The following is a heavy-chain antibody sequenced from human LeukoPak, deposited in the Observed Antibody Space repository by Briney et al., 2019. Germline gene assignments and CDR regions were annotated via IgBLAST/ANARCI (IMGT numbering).Heavy chain of an antibody. CDR1: GYTFTSYG. Sequence: GASVKVSCKASGYTFTSYGISWVRQAPGQGLEGMGWISAYNGNTNYAQKLQGRVTMTTDTSTSTAYMELRSLRSDDTAVYYCASLVNTIFGVVINPLYFDYWGQGTLVTVSS. V-gene: IGHV1-18*01. CDR2: ISAYNGNT. J-gene: IGHJ4*02. D-gene: IGHD3-3*01. CDR3: ASLVNTIFGVVINPLYFDY.